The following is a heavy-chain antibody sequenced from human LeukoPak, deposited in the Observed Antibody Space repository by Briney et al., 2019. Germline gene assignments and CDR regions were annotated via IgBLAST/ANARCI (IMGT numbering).Heavy chain of an antibody. V-gene: IGHV3-74*01. D-gene: IGHD3-22*01. CDR2: TNADGSST. CDR3: ARDHSSGYKGDYFDY. CDR1: GFTFRSYW. Sequence: PGGSLRLSCAGSGFTFRSYWMHWVRHAPGKGLVWVSRTNADGSSTSYADSVKGRFTISRDNAKNTLYLQMNNLRAEDTAVYYCARDHSSGYKGDYFDYWGQGTLVTVSS. J-gene: IGHJ4*02.